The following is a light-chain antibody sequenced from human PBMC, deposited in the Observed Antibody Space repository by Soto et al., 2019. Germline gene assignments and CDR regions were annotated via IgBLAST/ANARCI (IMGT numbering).Light chain of an antibody. V-gene: IGKV4-1*01. J-gene: IGKJ1*01. CDR2: WAS. Sequence: DIVMTQSPDSLAVSLGERATINCNSSQIVLYISNNKNYLALHQQKPGQPPKALIYWASTRESGVPARFSGSGSGTDFTLTISSLQAEDVAVYYCQQYYTTPWTFGQGTKVDIK. CDR1: QIVLYISNNKNY. CDR3: QQYYTTPWT.